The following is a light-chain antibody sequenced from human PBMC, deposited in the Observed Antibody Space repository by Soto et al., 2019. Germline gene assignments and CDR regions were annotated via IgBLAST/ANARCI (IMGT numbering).Light chain of an antibody. Sequence: QSVLTQPASVSGSPGQSITISCTGTSSDVGGYDYVSWYQLHPGKAPKLMIFEVSNRPSGVSYRFSGSKSGNTASLTISGLQAEDEADYYCCSYAGSYTFAYVFGTGTKVTVL. V-gene: IGLV2-14*01. CDR2: EVS. J-gene: IGLJ1*01. CDR1: SSDVGGYDY. CDR3: CSYAGSYTFAYV.